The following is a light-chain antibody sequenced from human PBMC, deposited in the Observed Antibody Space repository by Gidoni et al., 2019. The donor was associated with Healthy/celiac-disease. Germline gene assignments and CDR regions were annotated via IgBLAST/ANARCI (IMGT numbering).Light chain of an antibody. J-gene: IGKJ4*01. CDR2: DAS. V-gene: IGKV3-11*01. CDR1: QSLSSY. Sequence: ELVFPQSPSTLSLSPGERATLSCRSSQSLSSYLAWYQQKPGHAPRLLIYDASNRATGIPARFSGSGCGTDFTLTIGSLEPEDFAVYYCQQRRNWPPTFXGXTKVEIK. CDR3: QQRRNWPPT.